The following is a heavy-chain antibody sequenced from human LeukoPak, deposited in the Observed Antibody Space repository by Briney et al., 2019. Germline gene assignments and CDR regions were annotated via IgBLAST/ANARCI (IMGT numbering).Heavy chain of an antibody. J-gene: IGHJ4*02. Sequence: SETLSLTCAVYGGSFSGYYWSWIRQPPGKGLEWIGEIYHSGSTNYNPSLKSRVTISVDKSKNQFSLKLSSVTAADTAVYYCARDMGIAAAGLDYWGQGTLVTVSS. V-gene: IGHV4-34*01. CDR1: GGSFSGYY. D-gene: IGHD6-13*01. CDR2: IYHSGST. CDR3: ARDMGIAAAGLDY.